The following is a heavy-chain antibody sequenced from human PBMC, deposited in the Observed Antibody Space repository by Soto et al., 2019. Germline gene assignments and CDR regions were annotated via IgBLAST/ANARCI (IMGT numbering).Heavy chain of an antibody. CDR3: GRDGAGSRSTHLQY. CDR2: KYYRSKWFN. J-gene: IGHJ1*01. CDR1: GDSVSSNSAA. Sequence: PSQTLSLTCVISGDSVSSNSAAWNWIRQSPSRGLEWLGRKYYRSKWFNEYALSVKSRISINADTSKNQFSLQLNSVPLEDTAVHYCGRDGAGSRSTHLQYWGQGTLVTVAS. V-gene: IGHV6-1*01. D-gene: IGHD2-2*01.